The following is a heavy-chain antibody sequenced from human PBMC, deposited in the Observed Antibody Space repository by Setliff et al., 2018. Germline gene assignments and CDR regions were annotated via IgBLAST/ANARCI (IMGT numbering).Heavy chain of an antibody. CDR1: GYTFTSFF. V-gene: IGHV1-2*02. J-gene: IGHJ4*02. D-gene: IGHD5-12*01. Sequence: ASVKVSCKASGYTFTSFFHQWVRQAPGRGLEWMGWINPKSGGTTYAQAFQARITMTRDTSISTAYMELSRLTSDDSAVYYCARAVSGYDYHYFDKWGQGTLVTVSS. CDR3: ARAVSGYDYHYFDK. CDR2: INPKSGGT.